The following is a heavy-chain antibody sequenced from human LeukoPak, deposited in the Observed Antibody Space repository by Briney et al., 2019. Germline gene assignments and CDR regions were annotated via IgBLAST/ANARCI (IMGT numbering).Heavy chain of an antibody. J-gene: IGHJ6*03. D-gene: IGHD5-12*01. CDR1: GGSISSYY. CDR2: IYYSGST. Sequence: SETLSLTCTVSGGSISSYYWSWIRQPPGKGLEWIGYIYYSGSTNYNPSLKSRVTISVDTSKNQFSLKLSSVTAADTAVYYCARGGGYDFYYYYMDVWGKGTTVTISS. CDR3: ARGGGYDFYYYYMDV. V-gene: IGHV4-59*01.